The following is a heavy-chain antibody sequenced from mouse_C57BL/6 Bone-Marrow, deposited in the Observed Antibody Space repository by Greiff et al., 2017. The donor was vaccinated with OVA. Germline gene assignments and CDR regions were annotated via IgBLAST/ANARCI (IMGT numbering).Heavy chain of an antibody. J-gene: IGHJ2*01. D-gene: IGHD1-3*01. CDR2: IDPETGGT. Sequence: QVQLQQSGAELVRPGASVTLSCKASGYTFTDSEMHWVKQTPVPGLEWIGAIDPETGGTAYNQKFKGKAILTADKSSSPAYRGLRSLTSENSAVYYCTRDPITGDYWGQGTTLTVSS. V-gene: IGHV1-15*01. CDR3: TRDPITGDY. CDR1: GYTFTDSE.